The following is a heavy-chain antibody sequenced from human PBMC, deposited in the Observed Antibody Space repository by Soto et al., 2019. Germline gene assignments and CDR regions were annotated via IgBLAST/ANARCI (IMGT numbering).Heavy chain of an antibody. V-gene: IGHV5-51*01. CDR1: GYSLTSYW. CDR3: ARQGSGSYYYYGMDV. CDR2: IYPGDSDT. D-gene: IGHD6-19*01. J-gene: IGHJ6*02. Sequence: ASLSISGKGSGYSLTSYWIGWVRQMPGKGLEWMGIIYPGDSDTRYSPSFQGQVTISADKSISTAYLQWSSLKASDTAMYYCARQGSGSYYYYGMDVLGQGTTVTVSS.